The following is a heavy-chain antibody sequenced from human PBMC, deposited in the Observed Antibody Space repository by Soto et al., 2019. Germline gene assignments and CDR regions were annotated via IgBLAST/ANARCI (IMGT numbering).Heavy chain of an antibody. CDR1: GFTFSNAW. CDR3: TTDPPHYDFWSGYRYYYYGMDV. D-gene: IGHD3-3*01. V-gene: IGHV3-15*01. CDR2: IKSKTDGGTT. J-gene: IGHJ6*02. Sequence: CAASGFTFSNAWMSWVRQAPGKGLEWVGRIKSKTDGGTTDYAAPVKGRFTISRDDSKNTLYLQMNSLKTEDTAVYYCTTDPPHYDFWSGYRYYYYGMDVWGQGTTVTVSS.